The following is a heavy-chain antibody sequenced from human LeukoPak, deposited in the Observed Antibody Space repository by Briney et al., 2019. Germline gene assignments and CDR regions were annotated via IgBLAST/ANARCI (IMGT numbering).Heavy chain of an antibody. J-gene: IGHJ4*02. CDR1: GFTFSSYA. D-gene: IGHD3-10*01. V-gene: IGHV3-23*01. Sequence: GGSLRLSCAASGFTFSSYAMSWVRQAPGKGLEWVSAISGSGGSTYYADSVKGRFTISRDNSKNTLYLQMNSLRAEDTAVYYCAKEVRRITMVRGVIGGFWGQGTLVTVSS. CDR3: AKEVRRITMVRGVIGGF. CDR2: ISGSGGST.